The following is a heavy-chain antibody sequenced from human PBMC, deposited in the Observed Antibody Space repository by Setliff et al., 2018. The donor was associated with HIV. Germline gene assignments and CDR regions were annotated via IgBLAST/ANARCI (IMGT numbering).Heavy chain of an antibody. V-gene: IGHV4-59*11. CDR3: ARDGPLEGSYRYYYYYMDV. CDR2: IYYSGST. CDR1: GGSISSHY. Sequence: KPSETLSLTCTVSGGSISSHYWSWIRQPPGKGLEWIGYIYYSGSTNYNPSLKSRVNISVDTSKNQFSLKLSSVTAADTAVYYCARDGPLEGSYRYYYYYMDVWGKGTTVTVSS. D-gene: IGHD3-10*01. J-gene: IGHJ6*03.